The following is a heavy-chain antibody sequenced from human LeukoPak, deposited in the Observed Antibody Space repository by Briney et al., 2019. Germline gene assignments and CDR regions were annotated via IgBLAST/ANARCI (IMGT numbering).Heavy chain of an antibody. D-gene: IGHD5-18*01. CDR1: GYTFTSYY. J-gene: IGHJ4*02. CDR2: IIPIFGTA. CDR3: ARAFGRGYSYSYGVY. V-gene: IGHV1-69*13. Sequence: SVKVSCKASGYTFTSYYMHWVRQAPGQGLEWMGGIIPIFGTANYAQNFQGRVTITADESTSTAYMELSSLRSEDTAVYYCARAFGRGYSYSYGVYWGQGTLVTVSS.